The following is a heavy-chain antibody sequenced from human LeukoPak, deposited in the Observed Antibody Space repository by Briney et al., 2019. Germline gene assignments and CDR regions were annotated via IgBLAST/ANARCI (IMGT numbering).Heavy chain of an antibody. CDR2: INPNSGGT. CDR3: ARGRKYGGLSDY. D-gene: IGHD5-12*01. CDR1: GYTFTGYY. Sequence: ASVEVSCKASGYTFTGYYMHWVRQAPGQGLEWMGWINPNSGGTNYAQKFQGRVTMTRDTSISTAYMELSRLRSDDTAVYYCARGRKYGGLSDYWGQGTLVTVSS. V-gene: IGHV1-2*02. J-gene: IGHJ4*02.